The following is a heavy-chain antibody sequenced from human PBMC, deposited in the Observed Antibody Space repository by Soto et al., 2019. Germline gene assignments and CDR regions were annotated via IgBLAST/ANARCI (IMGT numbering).Heavy chain of an antibody. D-gene: IGHD4-4*01. CDR1: GYTFTYRY. J-gene: IGHJ5*02. Sequence: SVKVSCKASGYTFTYRYLHWERQPPGQALESMGWITPFNGNTNYAPKYQDRVTITRDRSISTAYMELSSLRSEDTAMYYCASGYSSRQNWFDPWGQGTLVTVSS. CDR3: ASGYSSRQNWFDP. V-gene: IGHV1-45*02. CDR2: ITPFNGNT.